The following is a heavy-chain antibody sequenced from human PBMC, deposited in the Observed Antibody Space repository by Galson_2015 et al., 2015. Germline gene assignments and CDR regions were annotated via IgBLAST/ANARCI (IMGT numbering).Heavy chain of an antibody. CDR2: IRGSHDST. CDR1: GFTFSSND. D-gene: IGHD5-18*01. V-gene: IGHV3-48*03. CDR3: ARLLKRYTDVVNVLYI. J-gene: IGHJ3*02. Sequence: SLRLSCAASGFTFSSNDVNWVRQAPGKGLEWVSLIRGSHDSTYYTDSVRGRFTISRDNAKISLYLQMNSLRAEDTAMYYCARLLKRYTDVVNVLYIWAQGTMVTASS.